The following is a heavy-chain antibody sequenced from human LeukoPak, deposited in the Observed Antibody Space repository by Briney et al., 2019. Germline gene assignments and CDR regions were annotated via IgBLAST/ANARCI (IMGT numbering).Heavy chain of an antibody. CDR3: ARVRRSSSSKGPYYFDY. Sequence: SETLSLTCAVYGGSFSGYYWGWIRQPPGKGLEWIGEINHSGSTNYNPSLKSRVTISVDTSKNQLSLKLSSVTAADTAVYYCARVRRSSSSKGPYYFDYWGQGTLVTVSS. V-gene: IGHV4-34*01. D-gene: IGHD6-6*01. J-gene: IGHJ4*02. CDR2: INHSGST. CDR1: GGSFSGYY.